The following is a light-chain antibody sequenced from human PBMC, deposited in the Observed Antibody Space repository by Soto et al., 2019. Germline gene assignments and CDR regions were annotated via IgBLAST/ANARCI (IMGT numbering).Light chain of an antibody. J-gene: IGLJ2*01. CDR1: SSDVGGYEY. CDR3: SSDAGRNNRNVL. V-gene: IGLV2-8*01. CDR2: EVI. Sequence: QSALTQPPSASGSPGQSVTISCTGSSSDVGGYEYVSWYQQHPGKAPKLIIYEVIKRPSGVPDRFSGSKSGNTASLTVSGLQAEDEADDDCSSDAGRNNRNVLFGGGTKLTVL.